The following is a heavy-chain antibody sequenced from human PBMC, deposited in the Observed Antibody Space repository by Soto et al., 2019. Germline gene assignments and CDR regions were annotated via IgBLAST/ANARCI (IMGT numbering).Heavy chain of an antibody. CDR1: GGTFNTYA. Sequence: QVQLVQSGAEVKKPGSSVKVSCTASGGTFNTYAFTWVRQAPGQGFEWMGGIIPVFGTANYAQTFQGRLTVTADESTSTVDLELGSLKSEDTATYYCARTCDCGRKGRNKHFDPWGQGTLVTVSS. V-gene: IGHV1-69*01. CDR2: IIPVFGTA. CDR3: ARTCDCGRKGRNKHFDP. D-gene: IGHD3-10*01. J-gene: IGHJ5*02.